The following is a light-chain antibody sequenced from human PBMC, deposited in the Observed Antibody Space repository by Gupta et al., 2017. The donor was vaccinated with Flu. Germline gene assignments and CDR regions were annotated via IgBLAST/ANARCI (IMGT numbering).Light chain of an antibody. CDR3: SQSVQTGST. Sequence: VTPGEPASISCRSSQSLVHSNGYNYLDWYLQKPGQSPQLLIYLGSHRASGVPDRFSGSGLGTDFTLKISRVEAEDVGVYFCSQSVQTGSTFGQGTKVDI. J-gene: IGKJ1*01. CDR1: QSLVHSNGYNY. CDR2: LGS. V-gene: IGKV2-28*01.